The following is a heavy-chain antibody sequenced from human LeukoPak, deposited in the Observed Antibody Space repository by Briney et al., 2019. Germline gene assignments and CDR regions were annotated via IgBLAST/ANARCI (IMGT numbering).Heavy chain of an antibody. Sequence: SETLSLTCTVSGYSISSGYYWGWIRQPPGKGLEWIGSIYHSGSTYYNPSLKSRVTISVDTSKNQFSLKLSSVTAADTAVYYCARARGGYCSSTSCRSNWFDPWGQGTLVTVSS. D-gene: IGHD2-2*01. CDR2: IYHSGST. J-gene: IGHJ5*02. CDR3: ARARGGYCSSTSCRSNWFDP. V-gene: IGHV4-38-2*02. CDR1: GYSISSGYY.